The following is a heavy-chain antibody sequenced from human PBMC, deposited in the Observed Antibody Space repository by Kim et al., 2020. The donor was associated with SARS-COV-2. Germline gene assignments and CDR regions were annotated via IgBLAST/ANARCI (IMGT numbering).Heavy chain of an antibody. V-gene: IGHV7-4-1*02. Sequence: GNPTYAQGFTGRFVFTLDTSVSTAYLQISSLKAEDTAVYYCARDPSGMDVWGQGTTVTVSS. CDR2: GNP. CDR3: ARDPSGMDV. J-gene: IGHJ6*02.